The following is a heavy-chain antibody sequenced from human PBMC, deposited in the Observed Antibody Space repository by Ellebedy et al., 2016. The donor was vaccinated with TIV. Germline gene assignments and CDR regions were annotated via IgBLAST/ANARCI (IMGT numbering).Heavy chain of an antibody. J-gene: IGHJ4*02. V-gene: IGHV4-39*02. D-gene: IGHD6-13*01. CDR3: AREDRPAALHEAAAGTYFDY. Sequence: MPSETLSLTCTVSGGSISSSSYYWGWIRQPPGKGLEWIGTIYYNGSTYYYPSLKSRVTISADTSKNQFSLKLSSVTAADTAVYYCAREDRPAALHEAAAGTYFDYWGQGTLVTVSS. CDR2: IYYNGST. CDR1: GGSISSSSYY.